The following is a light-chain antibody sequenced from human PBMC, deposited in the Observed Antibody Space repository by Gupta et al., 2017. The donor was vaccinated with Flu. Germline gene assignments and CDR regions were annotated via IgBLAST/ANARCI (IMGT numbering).Light chain of an antibody. J-gene: IGLJ2*01. Sequence: SSELSPDPAVSVCFFQSVRIQCCGDSLRNSYASWYQQKPGQAPVLVIYAKNIRPSGIPDRFSGSSSGNTASLTITGAQAEDEADYYCNSRDSTDNHQAVFGGGTKLTVL. CDR3: NSRDSTDNHQAV. V-gene: IGLV3-19*01. CDR1: SLRNSY. CDR2: AKN.